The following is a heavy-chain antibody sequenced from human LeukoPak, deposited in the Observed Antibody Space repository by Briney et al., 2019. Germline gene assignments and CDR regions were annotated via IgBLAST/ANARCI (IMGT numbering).Heavy chain of an antibody. CDR2: IYYGGSIT. V-gene: IGHV3-30*18. Sequence: GGSLRLSCAASGFTFSNYAMHWVRQAPGKGLEWVAVIYYGGSITFYTDSVKGRFTISRDNSRSTLYLQMNSLRPEDTAVYYCAKDGITARPGGYYFDYWGQGTLVTVSS. CDR1: GFTFSNYA. CDR3: AKDGITARPGGYYFDY. J-gene: IGHJ4*02. D-gene: IGHD6-6*01.